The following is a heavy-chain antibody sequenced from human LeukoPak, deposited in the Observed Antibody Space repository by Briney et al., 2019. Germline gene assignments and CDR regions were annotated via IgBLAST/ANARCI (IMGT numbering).Heavy chain of an antibody. V-gene: IGHV1-2*02. Sequence: ASVKVSCRASGYTFTSYHINWVRQAPGQGLEWLGWINPDTGTTSLARKFQGRVTLTRDTAISTVSIEVTRLTSDDTAIYYCARGSGSNSPRYLKGDFWGQGTLLTVSS. CDR2: INPDTGTT. J-gene: IGHJ4*02. CDR3: ARGSGSNSPRYLKGDF. D-gene: IGHD3-10*01. CDR1: GYTFTSYH.